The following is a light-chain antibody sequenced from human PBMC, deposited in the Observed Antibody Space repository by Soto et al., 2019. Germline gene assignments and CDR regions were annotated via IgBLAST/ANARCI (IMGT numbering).Light chain of an antibody. V-gene: IGLV2-14*01. CDR3: SSYTSSSTLV. Sequence: QSVLTQPASVSGSPGQSITISCTGTSSDVGAYIYVSWYQQHPGKAPKVRIYDVSSRPSGVSNRFSGSKSGNTASLTISGLQAEDEADYYCSSYTSSSTLVFGTGTKVTVL. CDR1: SSDVGAYIY. J-gene: IGLJ1*01. CDR2: DVS.